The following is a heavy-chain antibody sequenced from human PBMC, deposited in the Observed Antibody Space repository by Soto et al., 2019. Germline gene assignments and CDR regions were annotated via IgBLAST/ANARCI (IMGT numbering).Heavy chain of an antibody. CDR3: ARATVGTYYFDY. CDR2: TRDKTNSYTT. J-gene: IGHJ4*02. Sequence: EVQLVESGGGLVQPGGSLRLSCAASGFTFSDHYMDRVRQAPGKGLEWVGRTRDKTNSYTTEYAASVKGRFTISRDDSKSSLYLQMNSLKTEDTAVYYCARATVGTYYFDYWGQGTLVTVSS. V-gene: IGHV3-72*01. CDR1: GFTFSDHY. D-gene: IGHD3-16*01.